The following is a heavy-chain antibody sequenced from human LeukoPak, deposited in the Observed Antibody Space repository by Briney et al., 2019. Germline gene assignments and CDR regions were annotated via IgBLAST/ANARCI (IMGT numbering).Heavy chain of an antibody. J-gene: IGHJ4*02. CDR3: ARGKLGAATLDY. Sequence: GGSLRLSCAASGFTVSSNYMSWVRQAPGKGLEWVSLIYSGGTTYYADSVKGRFTISRDNSKNTLYLQMDSLRAEDTAVYYCARGKLGAATLDYWGQGTLVTVSS. V-gene: IGHV3-53*01. CDR2: IYSGGTT. CDR1: GFTVSSNY. D-gene: IGHD1-26*01.